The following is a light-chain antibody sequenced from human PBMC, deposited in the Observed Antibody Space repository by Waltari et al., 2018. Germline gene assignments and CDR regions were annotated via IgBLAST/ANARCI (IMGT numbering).Light chain of an antibody. Sequence: DIQMTQSPSSLSASVGDRVTITCRAIQRISSYLNWYHQKPGKAPKLLISAASSLQGGVPSRFSGTGSGTDFSLTISSLQPEDFATYYCQQSYSIPYTFGQGTKLEIK. CDR2: AAS. J-gene: IGKJ2*01. CDR1: QRISSY. CDR3: QQSYSIPYT. V-gene: IGKV1-39*01.